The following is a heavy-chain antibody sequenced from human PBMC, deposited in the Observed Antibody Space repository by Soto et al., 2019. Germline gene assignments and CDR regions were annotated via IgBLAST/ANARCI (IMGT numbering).Heavy chain of an antibody. CDR3: AQDRGSCTGGNCFYSINY. D-gene: IGHD2-21*01. V-gene: IGHV3-13*04. CDR2: IGIAVDT. CDR1: GFTFSSYD. Sequence: GSLRLSCAPSGFTFSSYDMHWVRQGTGENLEWVAAIGIAVDTYYLASVQGRFTISRENAKISLYLQMNSLRAGDTAVYYCAQDRGSCTGGNCFYSINYWGQGTLVSVSS. J-gene: IGHJ4*02.